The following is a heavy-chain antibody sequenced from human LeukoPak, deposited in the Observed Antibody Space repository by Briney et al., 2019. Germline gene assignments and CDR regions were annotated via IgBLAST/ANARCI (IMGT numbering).Heavy chain of an antibody. CDR1: GFTFSTYA. CDR3: AKAGGGTYFDF. D-gene: IGHD2-15*01. V-gene: IGHV3-23*01. J-gene: IGHJ4*02. CDR2: ISGNGGST. Sequence: PGGSLRLSCAASGFTFSTYAMSWVRQAPGKGLEWVSAISGNGGSTYYADSAKGRFTISRDNSKKTLYLQMNSLGADDTAVYYCAKAGGGTYFDFWGQGTLVTVSS.